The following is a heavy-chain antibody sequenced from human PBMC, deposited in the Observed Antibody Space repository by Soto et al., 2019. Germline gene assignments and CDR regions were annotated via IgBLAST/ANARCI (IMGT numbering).Heavy chain of an antibody. CDR3: ARGQRYFDWLLWAFDY. Sequence: QVQLQQWGAGLLKPSEPLSLTCAVYGGSFSGYYWSWIRQPPGKGLEWIGEINHSGSTNYNPSLKSRVTISVDTSKNQFSLKLSSVTAADTAVYYCARGQRYFDWLLWAFDYWGQGTLVTVSS. J-gene: IGHJ4*02. D-gene: IGHD3-9*01. V-gene: IGHV4-34*01. CDR2: INHSGST. CDR1: GGSFSGYY.